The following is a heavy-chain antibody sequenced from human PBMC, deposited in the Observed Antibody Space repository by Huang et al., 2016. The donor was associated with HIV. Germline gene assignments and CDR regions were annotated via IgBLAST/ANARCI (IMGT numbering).Heavy chain of an antibody. D-gene: IGHD3-3*01. V-gene: IGHV4-39*02. J-gene: IGHJ1*01. Sequence: LQESGPGLVGPSETLSLTCAVSGDSINSNTFYWGWIRRPPGKAVAWIGSIYYSVTKYYNPALKRRARIAVDASKNRIFLHLRSVTAADTGVYYCARTGVAVSDDPEYFQHWGQGALVTIS. CDR2: IYYSVTK. CDR3: ARTGVAVSDDPEYFQH. CDR1: GDSINSNTFY.